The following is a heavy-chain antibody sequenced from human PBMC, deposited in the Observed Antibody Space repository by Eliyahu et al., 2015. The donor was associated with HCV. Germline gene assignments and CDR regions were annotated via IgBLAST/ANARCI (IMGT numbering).Heavy chain of an antibody. V-gene: IGHV4-4*07. CDR1: GGSISSYY. Sequence: QVQLQESGPGLVKPSETLSLTCTVSGGSISSYYLNWIRQPAGKGLEWIGGPYTRGGTHYNPSLKSRVTMSLDTSKNQFSLRLTSVTAADTAVYYCARDYGDYVYFGFWGQGILVTISS. CDR2: PYTRGGT. J-gene: IGHJ4*02. D-gene: IGHD4-17*01. CDR3: ARDYGDYVYFGF.